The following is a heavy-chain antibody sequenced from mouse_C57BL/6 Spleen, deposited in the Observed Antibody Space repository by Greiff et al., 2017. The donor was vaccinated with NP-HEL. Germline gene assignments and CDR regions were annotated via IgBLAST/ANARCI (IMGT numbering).Heavy chain of an antibody. Sequence: EVNVVESGGGLVKPGGSLKLSCAASGFTFSDYGMHWVRQAPEQGLEWVAYISSGSSTIYYADTVKGRFTISRDNAKNTLFLQMTSLRSEDTAMYYCARTGLYAMDYWGQGTSVTVSS. CDR2: ISSGSSTI. D-gene: IGHD4-1*01. CDR1: GFTFSDYG. J-gene: IGHJ4*01. CDR3: ARTGLYAMDY. V-gene: IGHV5-17*01.